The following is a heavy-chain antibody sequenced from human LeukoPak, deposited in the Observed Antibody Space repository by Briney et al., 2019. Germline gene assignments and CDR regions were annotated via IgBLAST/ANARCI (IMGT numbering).Heavy chain of an antibody. V-gene: IGHV4-30-2*01. J-gene: IGHJ3*02. CDR3: ARDRGYSSGWYPAFDI. CDR2: IYHSGST. Sequence: SQTLSLTCTVSGGSISSGGYYWSWIRQPPGKGLEWIGYIYHSGSTYYNPSLKSRVTISVDRSKNQFSLKLSSVTAADTAVYYCARDRGYSSGWYPAFDIWGQGTMVTVSS. CDR1: GGSISSGGYY. D-gene: IGHD6-19*01.